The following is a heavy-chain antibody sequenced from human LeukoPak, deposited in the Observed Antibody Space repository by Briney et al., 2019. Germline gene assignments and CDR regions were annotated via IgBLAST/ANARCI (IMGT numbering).Heavy chain of an antibody. D-gene: IGHD1-1*01. V-gene: IGHV3-74*03. Sequence: GGSLRLSCAASGFTVSSNYMSWVRQPPGMGLVWVSRINERGTDSMYAESVKGRFTISRDNAKNTVYLQMNSLRAEDTAVYYCVRYETLWTLDWWGRGTLVSVSS. CDR2: INERGTDS. CDR3: VRYETLWTLDW. J-gene: IGHJ4*02. CDR1: GFTVSSNY.